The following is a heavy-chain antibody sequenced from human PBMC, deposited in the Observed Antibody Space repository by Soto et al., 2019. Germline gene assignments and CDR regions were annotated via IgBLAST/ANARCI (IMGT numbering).Heavy chain of an antibody. V-gene: IGHV3-23*01. CDR1: GFTFSSYA. CDR2: IRASGGST. D-gene: IGHD2-21*02. CDR3: AKGRDAPEYFQH. J-gene: IGHJ1*01. Sequence: EVQLLESGGGLVQPGGSLRLSCAASGFTFSSYAMSWVRQAPGKGLEWVSAIRASGGSTYYADSVKGRFTISRDNSKNPLSRQMNSLRAEDTAVYYCAKGRDAPEYFQHWGQGTLVTVSS.